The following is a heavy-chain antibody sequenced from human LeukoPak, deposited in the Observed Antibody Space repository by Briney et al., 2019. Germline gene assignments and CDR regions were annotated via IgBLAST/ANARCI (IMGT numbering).Heavy chain of an antibody. CDR2: IQYDGSNK. J-gene: IGHJ4*02. D-gene: IGHD2-21*01. CDR1: GFIFSSYG. Sequence: PGGSLRLSCAASGFIFSSYGMHWVRQVPGKGLEWVTFIQYDGSNKYYADSVKGRFTISRDNSKNTLYLQMNSLRAEDTAVYYCAKFLPTHIVVANYYFDYWGQGTLVTVSS. CDR3: AKFLPTHIVVANYYFDY. V-gene: IGHV3-30*02.